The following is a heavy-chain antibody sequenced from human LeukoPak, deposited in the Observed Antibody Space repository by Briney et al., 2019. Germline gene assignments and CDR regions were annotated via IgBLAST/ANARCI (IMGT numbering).Heavy chain of an antibody. J-gene: IGHJ4*02. CDR3: AKGKSSSVWNYFDY. V-gene: IGHV3-23*01. CDR2: ISGTGQST. Sequence: LTGGSLRLSCAAPGFAFSTYAVNWVRQAPGKGLEWVSGISGTGQSTHYADSVRGRFTISRDNSENTVNLQMNSLRGEDTALYYCAKGKSSSVWNYFDYWGQGTLVTDSS. CDR1: GFAFSTYA. D-gene: IGHD6-19*01.